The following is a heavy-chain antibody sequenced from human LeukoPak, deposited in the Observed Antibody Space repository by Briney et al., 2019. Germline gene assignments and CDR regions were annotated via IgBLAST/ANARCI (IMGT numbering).Heavy chain of an antibody. V-gene: IGHV1-18*01. J-gene: IGHJ5*02. D-gene: IGHD3-10*01. CDR3: ARDPLRFGELFGNWFDP. Sequence: ASVKVSCKASGYTITSYGISWVRQAPGQGLEWMGWISAYNGNTNYAQKLQGRVTMTTDASTSTAYMELRSLRSDDTAVYYCARDPLRFGELFGNWFDPWGQGTLVTVSS. CDR1: GYTITSYG. CDR2: ISAYNGNT.